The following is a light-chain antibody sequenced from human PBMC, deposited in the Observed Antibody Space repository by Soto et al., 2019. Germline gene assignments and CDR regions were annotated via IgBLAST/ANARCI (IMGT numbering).Light chain of an antibody. J-gene: IGLJ2*01. CDR3: QAWDSRTVV. CDR2: QDS. Sequence: SYERTQPPSVSVSPGQTASITCSGDKLGDKYACWYQQKPGQSPVLVIYQDSKRPSGIPERFSGSNSGNTATLTISGTQAMDEADYSCQAWDSRTVVFGGGTKLTVL. V-gene: IGLV3-1*01. CDR1: KLGDKY.